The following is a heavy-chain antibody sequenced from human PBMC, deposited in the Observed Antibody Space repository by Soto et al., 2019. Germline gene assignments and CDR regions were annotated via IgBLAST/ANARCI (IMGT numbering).Heavy chain of an antibody. V-gene: IGHV1-18*01. Sequence: QVHLVQSGAEVKKPGASVKVSCKGSGYTFTSYGITWVRQAPGQGLEWMGWISDHNGNTDYAQKLQDRVTVTRDTSTSTAYMELRSRRSDDTAVYYCARGRYGDYWGQRALVTVSS. CDR3: ARGRYGDY. J-gene: IGHJ4*02. D-gene: IGHD1-1*01. CDR2: ISDHNGNT. CDR1: GYTFTSYG.